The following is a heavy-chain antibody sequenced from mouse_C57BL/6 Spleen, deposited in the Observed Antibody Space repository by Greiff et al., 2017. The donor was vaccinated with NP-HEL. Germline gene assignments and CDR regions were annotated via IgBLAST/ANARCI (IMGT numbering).Heavy chain of an antibody. CDR2: IRNKANGYTS. D-gene: IGHD1-1*02. CDR1: GFTFTDYY. CDR3: ARWGSGPYYFDY. V-gene: IGHV7-3*01. Sequence: EVMLVESGGGLVQPGGSLSLSCAASGFTFTDYYMSWVRQPPGKALEWLGFIRNKANGYTSEYSASVKGRFTISRDNSQSILYLQMNALRAEDSATYYCARWGSGPYYFDYWGQGTTLTVSS. J-gene: IGHJ2*01.